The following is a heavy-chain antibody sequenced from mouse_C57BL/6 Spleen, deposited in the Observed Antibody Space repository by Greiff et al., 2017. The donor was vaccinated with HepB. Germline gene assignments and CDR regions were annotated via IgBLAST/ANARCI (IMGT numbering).Heavy chain of an antibody. V-gene: IGHV1-52*01. CDR1: GYTFTSYW. D-gene: IGHD2-5*01. CDR2: IDPSDSDT. Sequence: VQLQQPGAELVRPGSSVKLSCKASGYTFTSYWMHWVKQRPIQGLEWIGNIDPSDSDTHYNQKFKDKATLTVDKSSSTAYMQLSSLTSEDSAVYYFARGDSNWGGMDYWGQGTSVTVSS. CDR3: ARGDSNWGGMDY. J-gene: IGHJ4*01.